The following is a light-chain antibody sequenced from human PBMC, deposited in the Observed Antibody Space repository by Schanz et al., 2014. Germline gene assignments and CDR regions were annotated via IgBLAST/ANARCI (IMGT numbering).Light chain of an antibody. J-gene: IGLJ1*01. CDR2: DVT. CDR3: CSYAGIYTYV. V-gene: IGLV2-11*01. Sequence: QSVLTQPRSVSGSPGQSVTISCTGTSSDVGGYNYVSWYQQHPGKAPTLMIYDVTQRPSGVPDRFSGSKSGDTASLTISGLQAEDEADYYCCSYAGIYTYVFGTGTKLTVL. CDR1: SSDVGGYNY.